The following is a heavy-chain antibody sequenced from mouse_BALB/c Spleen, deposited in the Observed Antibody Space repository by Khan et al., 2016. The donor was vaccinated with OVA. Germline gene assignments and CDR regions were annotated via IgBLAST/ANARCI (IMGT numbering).Heavy chain of an antibody. CDR1: GYIFTSYW. CDR2: IYPETGNT. V-gene: IGHV1S132*01. CDR3: ASYYGNYFDY. D-gene: IGHD2-1*01. Sequence: QVQLQESGAELVRPGASVKLSCKTSGYIFTSYWIHWVKQRSGQGLEWIARIYPETGNTYYNEKFKGKAIVTADKSSSTVYMQLSSLKSEDSAVYFCASYYGNYFDYWGQGTTLTVSS. J-gene: IGHJ2*01.